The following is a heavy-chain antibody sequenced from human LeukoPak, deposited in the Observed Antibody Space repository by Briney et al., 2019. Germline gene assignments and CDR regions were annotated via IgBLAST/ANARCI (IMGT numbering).Heavy chain of an antibody. CDR2: IYYSGST. Sequence: PSETLSLTCTVSGGSISSYYWSWIRQPPGKGLEWIGYIYYSGSTNYNPSLKSRVTISVDTSKNQFSLKLSSVTAADTAVCYCARKTTLGYFDYWGQGTLVTVSS. V-gene: IGHV4-59*01. CDR1: GGSISSYY. J-gene: IGHJ4*02. D-gene: IGHD4-11*01. CDR3: ARKTTLGYFDY.